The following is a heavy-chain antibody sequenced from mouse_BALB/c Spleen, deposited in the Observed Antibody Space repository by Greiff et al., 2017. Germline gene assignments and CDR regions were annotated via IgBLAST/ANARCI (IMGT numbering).Heavy chain of an antibody. CDR3: YYLYSNDEAMDY. D-gene: IGHD2-5*01. J-gene: IGHJ4*01. Sequence: DVMLVESGGGLVQPGGSRKLSCAASGFTFSSFAMSWVRQSPEKGLEWVAYISSGSSSIYYPDTVKGRFTISRDNAKNTLYLQMSSLKSEDTAMFYCYYLYSNDEAMDYWGQGTSVTVSS. CDR2: ISSGSSSI. CDR1: GFTFSSFA. V-gene: IGHV5-17*03.